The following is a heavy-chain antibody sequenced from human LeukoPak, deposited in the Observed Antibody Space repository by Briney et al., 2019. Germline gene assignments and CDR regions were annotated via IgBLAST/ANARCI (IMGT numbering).Heavy chain of an antibody. V-gene: IGHV3-11*04. CDR2: ISASGAVP. CDR3: ARSLIVASEDY. Sequence: GGSLRLSCAASGFRFDSFYMGWIRQVPGKGLDYIALISASGAVPYYAESVKGRFTISRDNAKNSVSLQMNGLSADDTAVYYCARSLIVASEDYWGQGTLVTVSS. CDR1: GFRFDSFY. D-gene: IGHD3-22*01. J-gene: IGHJ4*02.